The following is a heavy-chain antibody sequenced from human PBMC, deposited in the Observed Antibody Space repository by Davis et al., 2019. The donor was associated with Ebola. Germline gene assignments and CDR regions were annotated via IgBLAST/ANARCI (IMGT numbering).Heavy chain of an antibody. Sequence: GESLKISCAASGFTVSTYYMGWVRQTPGKGLEWVSGIGGSGSDTYYADFVKGRFTISRDNSKNTVFLQMSSLRAEDTAVYYCAKHVGDYIRAFDYWGQGALVTVSS. V-gene: IGHV3-23*01. CDR2: IGGSGSDT. D-gene: IGHD3-10*01. CDR3: AKHVGDYIRAFDY. CDR1: GFTVSTYY. J-gene: IGHJ4*02.